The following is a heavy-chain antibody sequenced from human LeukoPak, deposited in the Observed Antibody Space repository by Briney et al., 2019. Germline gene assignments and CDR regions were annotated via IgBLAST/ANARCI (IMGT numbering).Heavy chain of an antibody. CDR1: GGSISSYY. CDR3: AKGTIFGVARYYYYGMDV. D-gene: IGHD3-3*01. V-gene: IGHV4-59*08. Sequence: SETLSLTCTVSGGSISSYYWSWIRQPPGKGLEWIGYIYYSGSTNYNPSLKSRVTISVDTSKNQFSLKLSSVTAADTAVYYCAKGTIFGVARYYYYGMDVWGQGTTVTVSS. CDR2: IYYSGST. J-gene: IGHJ6*02.